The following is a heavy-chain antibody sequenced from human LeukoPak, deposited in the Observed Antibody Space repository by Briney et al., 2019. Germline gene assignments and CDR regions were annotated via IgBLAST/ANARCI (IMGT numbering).Heavy chain of an antibody. J-gene: IGHJ4*02. V-gene: IGHV3-9*01. CDR3: AKGSCSSTSCYAIDY. D-gene: IGHD2-2*01. CDR2: ISWNSGSI. Sequence: PGGSLRLSCAASGFTFDDYAMHWVRQAPGKGLEWVSGISWNSGSIGYADSVKGRFTISRDNAKNSLYLQMNSLRAEDTALYYCAKGSCSSTSCYAIDYWGQGTLVTVSS. CDR1: GFTFDDYA.